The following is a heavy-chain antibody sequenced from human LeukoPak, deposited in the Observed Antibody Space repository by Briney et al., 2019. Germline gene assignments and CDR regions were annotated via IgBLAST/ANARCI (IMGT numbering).Heavy chain of an antibody. CDR2: INHSGST. CDR1: GGSFSGYY. Sequence: SETLSLTCAVYGGSFSGYYWSWIRQPPGKGLEWIGEINHSGSTNYNPSLKSRVTISLDTSKNHFSLKLSSVTAADTAVYYCARQKHFDYWGQGTLVTVSS. V-gene: IGHV4-34*01. CDR3: ARQKHFDY. J-gene: IGHJ4*02.